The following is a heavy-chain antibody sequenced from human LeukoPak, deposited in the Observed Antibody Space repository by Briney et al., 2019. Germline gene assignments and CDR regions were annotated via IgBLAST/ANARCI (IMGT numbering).Heavy chain of an antibody. Sequence: PSETLSLTCGVYGGSFSGYYWGWIRQPPGKGLEWIGSIYYSGRTYYNPSLKSRVTISVNTSKKQFSLKLSSVTAADTAVYYCARGRPDGSGSYYKFDPWGQGTLVTVSS. J-gene: IGHJ5*02. CDR3: ARGRPDGSGSYYKFDP. CDR2: IYYSGRT. CDR1: GGSFSGYY. V-gene: IGHV4-34*01. D-gene: IGHD3-10*01.